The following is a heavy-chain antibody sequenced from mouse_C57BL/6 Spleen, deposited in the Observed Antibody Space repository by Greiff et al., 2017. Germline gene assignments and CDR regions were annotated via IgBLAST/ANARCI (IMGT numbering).Heavy chain of an antibody. CDR3: ARKGNYGSSTYAMDY. D-gene: IGHD1-1*01. V-gene: IGHV2-9-1*01. CDR1: GFSLTSYA. Sequence: VQLQQSGPGLVAPSQSLSITCTVSGFSLTSYAISWVRQPPGKGLEWLGVIWTGGGTNYNSAHKSRLSIIKDNSKSQVFLKMNSLQTDDTARYYCARKGNYGSSTYAMDYWGQGTSVTVSS. CDR2: IWTGGGT. J-gene: IGHJ4*01.